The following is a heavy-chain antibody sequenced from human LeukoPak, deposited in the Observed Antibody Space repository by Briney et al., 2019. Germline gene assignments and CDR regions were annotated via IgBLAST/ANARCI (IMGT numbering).Heavy chain of an antibody. CDR1: GFTFSTHG. CDR3: AKGDKPVIAMVKFDY. J-gene: IGHJ4*02. D-gene: IGHD5-18*01. Sequence: GGSLRLSCAASGFTFSTHGMHWVRQAPGKGLEWVSGISGSGTNTYYADSVKGRVTISRDNSKNTLYMQMNSLRAEDTAVYYCAKGDKPVIAMVKFDYWGQGTLVTVSS. V-gene: IGHV3-23*01. CDR2: ISGSGTNT.